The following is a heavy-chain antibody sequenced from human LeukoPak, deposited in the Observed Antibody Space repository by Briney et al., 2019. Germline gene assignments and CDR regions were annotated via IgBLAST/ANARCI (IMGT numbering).Heavy chain of an antibody. CDR3: ARDGSYYDFWSGYGMDV. CDR2: IKQDGSEK. Sequence: PGGSLRLSCAASGFTFSSSWMSWVRQAPGKGLEWVADIKQDGSEKYYVGSVKGRFAISRDNAKNSLYLQMNSLRAEDTAVYYCARDGSYYDFWSGYGMDVWGQGTTVTVSS. J-gene: IGHJ6*02. V-gene: IGHV3-7*01. CDR1: GFTFSSSW. D-gene: IGHD3-3*01.